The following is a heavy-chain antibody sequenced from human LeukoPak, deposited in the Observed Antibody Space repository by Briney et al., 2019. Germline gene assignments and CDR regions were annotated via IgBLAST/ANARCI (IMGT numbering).Heavy chain of an antibody. Sequence: ASVKVSCKTSGYNFNTYGISWVRQTPGQGLEWMGWISVHNGNTNYAQKLQGRVTMTTDTSTGTAYMELRSLRSDDTAVYYCAKQVRGGYDYWGQGTLVTVSS. CDR2: ISVHNGNT. D-gene: IGHD3-10*01. CDR3: AKQVRGGYDY. CDR1: GYNFNTYG. J-gene: IGHJ4*02. V-gene: IGHV1-18*01.